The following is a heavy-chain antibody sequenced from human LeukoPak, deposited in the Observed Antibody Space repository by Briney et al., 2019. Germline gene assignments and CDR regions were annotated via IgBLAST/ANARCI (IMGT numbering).Heavy chain of an antibody. D-gene: IGHD3-16*01. V-gene: IGHV3-23*01. J-gene: IGHJ6*03. CDR1: GFTFSNSA. CDR2: VSASGHYT. Sequence: GGSLRLSCEGSGFTFSNSAMGWVRQAPGKGLEWVSGVSASGHYTYYADSAKGRFTISRDNSKNTLYLQMNSLRAEDTALYYCAKDGSWGDYYFYFYIDVWGKGTTATVSS. CDR3: AKDGSWGDYYFYFYIDV.